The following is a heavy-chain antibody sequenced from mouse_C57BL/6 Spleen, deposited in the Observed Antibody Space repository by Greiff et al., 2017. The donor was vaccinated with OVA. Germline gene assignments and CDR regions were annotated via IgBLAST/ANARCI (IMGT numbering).Heavy chain of an antibody. D-gene: IGHD1-1*01. CDR3: ARQGEAITTVGAPFDG. Sequence: QVQLQQSGAELAKPGASVKLSCKASGYTFTSSWMHWVNQRPGQGLEWIGYIHPSSGYTKYNQKFKDKATLPAAHSSSTAYMQLSSLTYEDSAGYYCARQGEAITTVGAPFDGWGKGTTLTVSA. V-gene: IGHV1-7*01. CDR1: GYTFTSSW. J-gene: IGHJ2*01. CDR2: IHPSSGYT.